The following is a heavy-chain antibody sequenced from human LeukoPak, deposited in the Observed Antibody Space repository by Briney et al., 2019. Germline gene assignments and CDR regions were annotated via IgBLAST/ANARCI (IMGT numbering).Heavy chain of an antibody. CDR1: GGTFSSYA. CDR3: ARATSFGVVGPSHYYYGMDV. CDR2: IIPIFGTA. J-gene: IGHJ6*02. V-gene: IGHV1-69*13. D-gene: IGHD3-3*01. Sequence: ASVKVSCKASGGTFSSYAISWVRQAPGQGLEWMGGIIPIFGTANYAQKFQGRVTITADESTSTAYMELSSLRSEDTAVYYCARATSFGVVGPSHYYYGMDVWGQGTTVTVSS.